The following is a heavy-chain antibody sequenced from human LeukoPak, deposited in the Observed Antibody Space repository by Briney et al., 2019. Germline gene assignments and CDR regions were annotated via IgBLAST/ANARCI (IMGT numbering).Heavy chain of an antibody. V-gene: IGHV1-2*02. CDR2: INPNSGGT. Sequence: GSSVKVSCKASGYTFTGYYMHWGRQAPGQGLGWMGWINPNSGGTNYAQKFQGRVTMTRDTSISTAYMELSRLRSDDTAVYYCARGFYVWGSYRSPPFDYWGQGTLVTVSS. CDR1: GYTFTGYY. CDR3: ARGFYVWGSYRSPPFDY. D-gene: IGHD3-16*02. J-gene: IGHJ4*02.